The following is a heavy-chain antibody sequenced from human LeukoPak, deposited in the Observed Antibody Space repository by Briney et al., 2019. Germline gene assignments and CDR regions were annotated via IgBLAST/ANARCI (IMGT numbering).Heavy chain of an antibody. CDR2: INPNNGFT. CDR1: GYTFTSYD. J-gene: IGHJ3*01. CDR3: ARDRGARLERFYAFDF. D-gene: IGHD1-1*01. Sequence: GASVKVSCKASGYTFTSYDINWVRQATGQGLEWMGWINPNNGFTAYAQNFQGRVTMTRDTSISTAYMDLSRLTSDDTAVYFCARDRGARLERFYAFDFWGQGTTVTVSS. V-gene: IGHV1-2*02.